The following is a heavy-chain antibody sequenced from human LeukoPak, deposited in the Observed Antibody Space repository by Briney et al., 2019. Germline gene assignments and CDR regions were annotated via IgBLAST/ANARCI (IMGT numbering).Heavy chain of an antibody. J-gene: IGHJ4*02. CDR2: MNPNSGNT. V-gene: IGHV1-8*01. CDR3: ARGEVGATEFDY. D-gene: IGHD1-26*01. Sequence: ASVKVSCKASGYTFTSYDINWVRQATGQGLEWMGWMNPNSGNTGYAQKFQGRVTMTRNTSISTAYMELSSLRSEDTALYYSARGEVGATEFDYWGQGTLVTVSS. CDR1: GYTFTSYD.